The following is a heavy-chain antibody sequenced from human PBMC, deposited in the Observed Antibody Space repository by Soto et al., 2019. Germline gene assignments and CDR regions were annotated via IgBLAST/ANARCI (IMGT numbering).Heavy chain of an antibody. CDR3: ARGKRFSDWFDP. V-gene: IGHV4-4*07. J-gene: IGHJ5*02. D-gene: IGHD3-3*01. CDR2: IYGSGST. CDR1: GGAIGSHY. Sequence: PSETLSLTCTISGGAIGSHYWTWIRQPAGKGLEWIGRIYGSGSTKYNPSLQSRVTMSLDTSKNQFSLRLESVTAADTAVYYCARGKRFSDWFDPWGQGNLVTVSS.